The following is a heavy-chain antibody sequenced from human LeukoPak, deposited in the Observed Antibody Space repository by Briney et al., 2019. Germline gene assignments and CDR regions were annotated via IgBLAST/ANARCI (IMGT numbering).Heavy chain of an antibody. D-gene: IGHD6-13*01. V-gene: IGHV1-18*01. Sequence: ASVKLSCKASGYIFTSYGISWVRQAPGQGLEWMGWISAYNGNTNYAQKLQGRVTMTTDTSTSTAYMELRSLRSDDTAVYYCARDGIAAAGTVVANWFDTWGQGTLVTVSS. CDR2: ISAYNGNT. J-gene: IGHJ5*02. CDR3: ARDGIAAAGTVVANWFDT. CDR1: GYIFTSYG.